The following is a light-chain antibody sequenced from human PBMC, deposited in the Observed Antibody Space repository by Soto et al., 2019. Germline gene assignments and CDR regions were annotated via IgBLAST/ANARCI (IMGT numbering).Light chain of an antibody. CDR3: QQYGSSPRT. V-gene: IGKV3-20*01. CDR2: GAS. J-gene: IGKJ1*01. CDR1: QSVSSSY. Sequence: EIVMTQSPATLSVSPGERATLSWRASQSVSSSYLAWYQQKPGQAPRLLIYGASSRATGIPDRFSGSGSGTDFTLTISRLEPEDFAVYYCQQYGSSPRTFGQGTKVDI.